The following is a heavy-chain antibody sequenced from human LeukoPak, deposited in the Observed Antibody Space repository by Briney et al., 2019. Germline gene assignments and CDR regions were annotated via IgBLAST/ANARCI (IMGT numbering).Heavy chain of an antibody. CDR2: IYHSGST. Sequence: TSQTLSLTCAVSGGSISSGGYSWSWIRQPPGKGLEWIGYIYHSGSTYYNPSLKSRVTISVDTSKNQFSLKLSSVTAADTAVYYCARELMGGVSGRRLDHAFDIWGQGTMVTVSS. V-gene: IGHV4-30-2*05. D-gene: IGHD3-10*01. CDR1: GGSISSGGYS. J-gene: IGHJ3*02. CDR3: ARELMGGVSGRRLDHAFDI.